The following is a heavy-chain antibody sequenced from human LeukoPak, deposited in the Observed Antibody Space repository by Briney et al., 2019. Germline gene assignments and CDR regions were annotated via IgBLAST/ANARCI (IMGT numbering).Heavy chain of an antibody. CDR1: GYTFTSYY. J-gene: IGHJ5*02. CDR2: INPSGGST. CDR3: ARDSEGDGYNFDT. Sequence: ASVKVSCKASGYTFTSYYMHWVRQAPGQGLEWMGIINPSGGSTSYAQKFQGRVTMTRDTSTSTVYMELSSLRADDTAVYYCARDSEGDGYNFDTWGRGTLVTVSS. V-gene: IGHV1-46*01. D-gene: IGHD5-24*01.